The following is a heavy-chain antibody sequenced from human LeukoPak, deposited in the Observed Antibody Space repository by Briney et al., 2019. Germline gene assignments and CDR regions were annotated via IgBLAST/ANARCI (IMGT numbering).Heavy chain of an antibody. CDR2: ISGSGGST. CDR3: ARGVANYYDSSGYDY. Sequence: PGGSLRLSCAASGFTFSNYAMAWLRQAPGKGLEWVSTISGSGGSTYYADSVKGRFTISRDNSKNTLYLQMNSLRAEDTAVYYCARGVANYYDSSGYDYWGQGTLVTVSS. J-gene: IGHJ4*02. D-gene: IGHD3-22*01. CDR1: GFTFSNYA. V-gene: IGHV3-23*01.